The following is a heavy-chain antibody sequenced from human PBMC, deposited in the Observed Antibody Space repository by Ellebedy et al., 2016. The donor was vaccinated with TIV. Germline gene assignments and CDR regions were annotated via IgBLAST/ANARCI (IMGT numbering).Heavy chain of an antibody. J-gene: IGHJ4*02. CDR1: GLTFSGYY. CDR2: ISYSGDLM. Sequence: PGGSLRLSCAASGLTFSGYYMSWFRQAPGKGPEWVSYISYSGDLMYYADSVKGRFTTSRDNAENSLYLQMNSLRAEDTAVYYCARLGVIAAAGASDYWGQGTLVIVSS. V-gene: IGHV3-11*01. CDR3: ARLGVIAAAGASDY. D-gene: IGHD6-13*01.